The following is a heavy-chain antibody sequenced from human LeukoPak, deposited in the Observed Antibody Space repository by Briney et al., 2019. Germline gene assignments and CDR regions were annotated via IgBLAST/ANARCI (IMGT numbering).Heavy chain of an antibody. CDR3: ARSGSGESKDAFDI. CDR1: GFTFDDYA. CDR2: ISWNSGSI. J-gene: IGHJ3*02. D-gene: IGHD1-26*01. V-gene: IGHV3-9*01. Sequence: GGSLRLSCAASGFTFDDYAMHWVRQAPGKGLEWVSGISWNSGSIGYADSVKGRFTISRDNAKNSLYLQMNSLRAEDTAVYYCARSGSGESKDAFDIWGQGTMVTVSS.